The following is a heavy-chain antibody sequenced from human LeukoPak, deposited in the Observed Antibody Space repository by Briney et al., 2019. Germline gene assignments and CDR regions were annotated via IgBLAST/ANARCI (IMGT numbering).Heavy chain of an antibody. Sequence: GRSLRLSCAASGFTFSSYGMHWVRQAPGKGLEWVAVIWYDGSNKYYADSVKGRFTISRDNSKNTLYLQMNSLRAEDTAVYYCAKLEGVATRYSEPVFDYWGQGTLVTVSS. CDR2: IWYDGSNK. V-gene: IGHV3-33*06. CDR1: GFTFSSYG. D-gene: IGHD5-12*01. J-gene: IGHJ4*02. CDR3: AKLEGVATRYSEPVFDY.